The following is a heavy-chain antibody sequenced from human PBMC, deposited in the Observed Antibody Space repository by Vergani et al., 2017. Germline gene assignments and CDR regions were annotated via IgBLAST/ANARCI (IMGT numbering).Heavy chain of an antibody. CDR1: GFTFSSYA. Sequence: EVQLVESGGGLVQPGRSLRLSCAASGFTFSSYAMHWVRQVPGKGLEWLGHIRRRSEHYATAYGPSLIGRATISRDDSTNTAYLQLSSLGTDDTAIYFCSAQTQSCHDYWGQGTLVAVSS. V-gene: IGHV3-73*01. CDR3: SAQTQSCHDY. J-gene: IGHJ4*02. CDR2: IRRRSEHYAT. D-gene: IGHD3-10*01.